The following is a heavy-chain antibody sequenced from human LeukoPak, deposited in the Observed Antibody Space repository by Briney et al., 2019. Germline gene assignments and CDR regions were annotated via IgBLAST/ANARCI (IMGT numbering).Heavy chain of an antibody. V-gene: IGHV3-23*01. J-gene: IGHJ4*02. CDR2: ISGSGGST. D-gene: IGHD4-17*01. CDR3: AKQGYGDYVRNDY. CDR1: GFTFSSYA. Sequence: QPGGSLRLSCAASGFTFSSYAMSWVRQAPGKGLEWVSAISGSGGSTYYADSVKGRFTISRDNSKTTLYLQMNSLRAEDTAVYYCAKQGYGDYVRNDYWGQGTLVTVSS.